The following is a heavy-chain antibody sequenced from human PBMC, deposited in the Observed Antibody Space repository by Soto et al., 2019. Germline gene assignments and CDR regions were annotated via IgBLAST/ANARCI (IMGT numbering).Heavy chain of an antibody. J-gene: IGHJ4*02. CDR1: GYTFTSYG. CDR2: ISAYNGNT. D-gene: IGHD3-9*01. CDR3: ARDLDYDSLTGYLNPPWY. V-gene: IGHV1-18*01. Sequence: QVQLVQSGAEVKKPGASVKVSCKASGYTFTSYGISWVRQAPGQGLEWMGWISAYNGNTNYAQKLQGRVTMTTDTCTXTXIMELRSLRSDDTAVYYCARDLDYDSLTGYLNPPWYWGQGTLVTVSS.